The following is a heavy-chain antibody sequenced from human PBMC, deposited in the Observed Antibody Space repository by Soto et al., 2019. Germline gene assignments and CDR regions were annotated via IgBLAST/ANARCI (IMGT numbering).Heavy chain of an antibody. Sequence: GGSLRLSCAASGFIFENFGMSWVRQAPGKGLEWISSISGSGFKKYYADSVKGRFTISRDNSKSTVYLELNNLSVEDTAVYRCAKNQGVELVPLATVDWFDPWGQGSVVTVSS. D-gene: IGHD1-26*01. CDR1: GFIFENFG. CDR3: AKNQGVELVPLATVDWFDP. J-gene: IGHJ5*02. V-gene: IGHV3-23*01. CDR2: ISGSGFKK.